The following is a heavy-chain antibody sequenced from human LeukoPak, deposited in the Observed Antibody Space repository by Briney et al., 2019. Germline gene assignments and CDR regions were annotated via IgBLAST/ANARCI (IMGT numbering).Heavy chain of an antibody. Sequence: PGGSLRLSCPASGFTFSDYYMSWIRQAPGKGLEWVSYISRSDKTTHYADSVKGRFTISRDNAKNSLYLQMNSLRAEDTAVYYCARGLRGGFDIWGQGTMVTVSS. CDR3: ARGLRGGFDI. J-gene: IGHJ3*02. V-gene: IGHV3-11*01. CDR1: GFTFSDYY. D-gene: IGHD2-15*01. CDR2: ISRSDKTT.